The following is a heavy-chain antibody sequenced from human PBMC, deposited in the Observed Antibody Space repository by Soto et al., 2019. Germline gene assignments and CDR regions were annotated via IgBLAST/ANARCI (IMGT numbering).Heavy chain of an antibody. CDR1: AGSVSSSNFY. CDR2: IDYSGST. V-gene: IGHV4-39*07. J-gene: IGHJ6*03. Sequence: SETLSLTCTVSAGSVSSSNFYWGWIRQPPGKGLEWIGSIDYSGSTYYNPSLKSRVTISVETSKNQFSLKLSSVTAADTAVYYCATARKVWFGELTMRDYYYMDVWGKGTTVTVSS. D-gene: IGHD3-10*01. CDR3: ATARKVWFGELTMRDYYYMDV.